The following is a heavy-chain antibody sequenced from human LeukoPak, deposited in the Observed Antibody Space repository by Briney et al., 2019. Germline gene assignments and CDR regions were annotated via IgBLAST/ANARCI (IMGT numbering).Heavy chain of an antibody. V-gene: IGHV1-18*01. CDR3: ARGLGRRSIDFDWLLTPFDY. CDR2: ISAYNGNT. D-gene: IGHD3-9*01. J-gene: IGHJ4*02. Sequence: GASVKVSCKASGYTFTSYGISWVRQAPGQGLEWMGWISAYNGNTNYAQKLQGRVTMTTDTSTSTAYMELRSLRSDDTAVYYCARGLGRRSIDFDWLLTPFDYWGQGTLVTVSS. CDR1: GYTFTSYG.